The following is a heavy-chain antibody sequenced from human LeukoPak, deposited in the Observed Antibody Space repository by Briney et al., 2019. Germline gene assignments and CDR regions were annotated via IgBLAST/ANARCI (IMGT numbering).Heavy chain of an antibody. Sequence: PSETLSLTCTVSGGSISGYYWSWIRQPPGKGLEWIGYIYDSGRTNYNPSLKSRVTISVDTSKNQFSLKLSSVTAADTAVYYCARIGAATARRYFDYWGQGTLITVSS. CDR2: IYDSGRT. V-gene: IGHV4-59*12. CDR1: GGSISGYY. D-gene: IGHD1-26*01. J-gene: IGHJ4*02. CDR3: ARIGAATARRYFDY.